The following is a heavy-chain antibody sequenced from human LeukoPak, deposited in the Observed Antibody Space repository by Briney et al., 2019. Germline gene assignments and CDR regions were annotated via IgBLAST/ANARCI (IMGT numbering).Heavy chain of an antibody. D-gene: IGHD3-22*01. V-gene: IGHV1-18*01. CDR2: ISAYNGNT. J-gene: IGHJ4*02. CDR1: GYTFTSYG. CDR3: ARALTDYYDSSGRLDY. Sequence: ASVKVSCKASGYTFTSYGISWVRQAPGQGLEWMGWISAYNGNTSYAQKFQGRVTMTRDMSTSTVYMELSSLRSEDTAVYYCARALTDYYDSSGRLDYWGQGTLVTVSS.